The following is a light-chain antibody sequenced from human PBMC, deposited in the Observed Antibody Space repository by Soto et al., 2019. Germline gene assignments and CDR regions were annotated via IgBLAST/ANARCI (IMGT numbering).Light chain of an antibody. V-gene: IGLV2-8*01. CDR2: EVS. CDR3: SSWAGRNNLV. CDR1: SSDVGACNY. Sequence: QSALTQPPSASGSPGQSVTISCTGTSSDVGACNYVSWFQQHPGKAPKLMIYEVSKRPSGVPDRFPGSKSGSTASLTVSGPQAEDGANYSCSSWAGRNNLVFGGGTKLTAL. J-gene: IGLJ2*01.